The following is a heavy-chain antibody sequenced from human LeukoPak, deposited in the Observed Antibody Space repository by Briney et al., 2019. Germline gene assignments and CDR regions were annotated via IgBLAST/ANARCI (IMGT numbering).Heavy chain of an antibody. CDR2: ISDDGSNK. V-gene: IGHV3-30*04. CDR1: GFTFSSYA. D-gene: IGHD1-1*01. Sequence: PGRSLRLSCAASGFTFSSYAFHWVRQAPGKGLEWVSVISDDGSNKYYADSVKGRFTISRDNSKNTLYVQMSSLRAEDTAVYYCARERFATTGTGWSDPWGQGTLVTVSS. CDR3: ARERFATTGTGWSDP. J-gene: IGHJ5*02.